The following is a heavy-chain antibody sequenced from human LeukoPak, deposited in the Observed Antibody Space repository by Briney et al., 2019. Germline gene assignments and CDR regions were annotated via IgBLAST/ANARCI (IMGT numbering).Heavy chain of an antibody. D-gene: IGHD6-19*01. CDR2: INHSGST. J-gene: IGHJ4*02. Sequence: SETLSLTCAVYGGSFSGYYWSWIRQPPGKGLEWIGEINHSGSTNYNPSLKSRVTISVDTSKNQFSLKLSSVTAADTAVYYCARKQWLVLSDYWGQGILVTVSS. V-gene: IGHV4-34*01. CDR3: ARKQWLVLSDY. CDR1: GGSFSGYY.